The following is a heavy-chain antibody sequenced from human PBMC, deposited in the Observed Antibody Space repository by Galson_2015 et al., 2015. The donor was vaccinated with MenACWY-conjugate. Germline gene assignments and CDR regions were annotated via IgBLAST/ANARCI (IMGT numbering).Heavy chain of an antibody. J-gene: IGHJ6*02. CDR2: INAGNGNT. Sequence: QSGAEVKKPGESLRISCKASGYTFTSYTMHWVRQAPGQRLEWMRWINAGNGNTKYSQKFQGRVTITRDTSASTAYMELSSLRSEDTAVYYCARDQYYYGSGSYSRSFYYYGMDVWGQGTTVTVSS. CDR1: GYTFTSYT. D-gene: IGHD3-10*01. CDR3: ARDQYYYGSGSYSRSFYYYGMDV. V-gene: IGHV1-3*01.